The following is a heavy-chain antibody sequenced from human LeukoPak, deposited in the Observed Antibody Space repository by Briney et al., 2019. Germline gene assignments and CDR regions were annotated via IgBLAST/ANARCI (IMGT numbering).Heavy chain of an antibody. CDR2: IIPIFGTA. D-gene: IGHD3-3*01. V-gene: IGHV1-69*05. J-gene: IGHJ4*02. Sequence: SVKVSCKASGGTFSSYAISWVRQAPGQGLEWMGRIIPIFGTANYAQKFQGRVTITTDESTSTAYMELSSLRSEDTAVYYCAVGFWSGWNSDYWGQGTLVTVSS. CDR3: AVGFWSGWNSDY. CDR1: GGTFSSYA.